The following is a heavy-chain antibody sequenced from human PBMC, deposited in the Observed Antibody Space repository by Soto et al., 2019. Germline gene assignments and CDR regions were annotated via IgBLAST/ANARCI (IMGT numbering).Heavy chain of an antibody. CDR3: ARFFGISGYYTN. D-gene: IGHD3-22*01. J-gene: IGHJ4*02. Sequence: SETLSLTCTVSGGSISSSSYYWGWIRQPPGKGLEWIGSIYYSGSTYYNPSLKSRVTISVDTSKKQFSLKLSSVTAADTAVYYCARFFGISGYYTNWGQGTLVTVSS. CDR2: IYYSGST. CDR1: GGSISSSSYY. V-gene: IGHV4-39*01.